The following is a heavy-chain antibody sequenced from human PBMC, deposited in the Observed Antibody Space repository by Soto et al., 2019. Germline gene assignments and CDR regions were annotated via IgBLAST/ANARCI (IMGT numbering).Heavy chain of an antibody. J-gene: IGHJ3*01. CDR2: LSTYTGNT. CDR1: GYTFTSFD. Sequence: ASVKVSCKASGYTFTSFDISWVRQAPGQGLEWMGWLSTYTGNTNYAQKFQGRVTMTTDTLTSTAHMELRSLRSGDTAVYYCATRVGPTGVGAFLLWGQGTMVTVSS. D-gene: IGHD1-26*01. V-gene: IGHV1-18*01. CDR3: ATRVGPTGVGAFLL.